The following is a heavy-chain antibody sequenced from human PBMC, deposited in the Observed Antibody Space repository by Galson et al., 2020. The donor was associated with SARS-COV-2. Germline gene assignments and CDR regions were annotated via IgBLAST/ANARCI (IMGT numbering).Heavy chain of an antibody. Sequence: GGSLRLSCTASGFTFGDYAMSWVRQAPGKGLEWVGFIRSKAYGGTTEYAASVKGRFTISRDDSKSIAYLQMNSLKTEDTAVYYCTRDSFWSGYYGYWGQGTLVTVSS. CDR1: GFTFGDYA. J-gene: IGHJ4*02. D-gene: IGHD3-3*01. CDR3: TRDSFWSGYYGY. V-gene: IGHV3-49*04. CDR2: IRSKAYGGTT.